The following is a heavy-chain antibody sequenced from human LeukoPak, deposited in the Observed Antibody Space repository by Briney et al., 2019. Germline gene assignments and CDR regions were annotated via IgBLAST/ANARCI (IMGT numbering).Heavy chain of an antibody. D-gene: IGHD6-19*01. Sequence: PRGSLRLSCAASGFTFDDCGMSWVRQAPGKGLEWVSGINWNGGSTGYTDSVKGRFTISRDNAKNSLYLQMNSLRAEDTALYYCARGIAVAVPYAFDIWGQGTMVTVSS. CDR1: GFTFDDCG. J-gene: IGHJ3*02. V-gene: IGHV3-20*04. CDR3: ARGIAVAVPYAFDI. CDR2: INWNGGST.